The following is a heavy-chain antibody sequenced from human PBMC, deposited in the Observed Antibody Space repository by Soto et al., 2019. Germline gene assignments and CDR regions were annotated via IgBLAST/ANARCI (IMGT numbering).Heavy chain of an antibody. CDR2: IYGDTTGT. CDR1: GLIFGPYP. V-gene: IGHV3-23*01. D-gene: IGHD5-18*01. J-gene: IGHJ4*02. CDR3: VKDRIPDSRWNFDY. Sequence: EVQLLESGGGLLKPGGSLRLSCAASGLIFGPYPMTGVGKAPGKGLEWVSGIYGDTTGTYYADSMKGRVTISRDNSKNTLYLQMNSLRAEDTAVYYCVKDRIPDSRWNFDYWGQGTLVIVSS.